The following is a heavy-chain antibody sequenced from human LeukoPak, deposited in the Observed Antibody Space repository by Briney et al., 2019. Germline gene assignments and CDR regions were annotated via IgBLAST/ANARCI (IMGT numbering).Heavy chain of an antibody. CDR3: AKEMYGSGSYYNRAFDY. D-gene: IGHD3-10*01. CDR1: GFTFSSYG. Sequence: GGSLRLSCAASGFTFSSYGMHWVRQAPGKGLEWVAFIRYDGSNKYYADSVKGRFTISRDNSKNTLYLQMNSLRAEDTAVYYCAKEMYGSGSYYNRAFDYWGQGTLVTVSS. J-gene: IGHJ4*02. CDR2: IRYDGSNK. V-gene: IGHV3-30*02.